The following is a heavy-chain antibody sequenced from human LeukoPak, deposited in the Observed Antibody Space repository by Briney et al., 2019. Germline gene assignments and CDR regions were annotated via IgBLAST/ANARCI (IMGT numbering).Heavy chain of an antibody. CDR3: ARDNNRGGALDI. J-gene: IGHJ3*02. D-gene: IGHD1-14*01. V-gene: IGHV3-48*01. CDR2: IRGSSSPI. Sequence: GGSLRLSCAASGFTFSSYPMNWVRQAPGKGLEWVSYIRGSSSPIYYADSVKGRFIISRDNAKNSLYLQMNSLGAEDTAMYFCARDNNRGGALDIWGQGTMVTVSS. CDR1: GFTFSSYP.